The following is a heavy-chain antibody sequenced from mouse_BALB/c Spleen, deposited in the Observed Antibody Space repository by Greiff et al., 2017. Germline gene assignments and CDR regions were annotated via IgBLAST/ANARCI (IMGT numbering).Heavy chain of an antibody. D-gene: IGHD2-3*01. V-gene: IGHV1-4*02. J-gene: IGHJ2*01. CDR2: INPSSGYT. CDR1: GYTFTSYT. CDR3: ARSRDGFDY. Sequence: VQLQESAAELARPGASVKMSCKASGYTFTSYTMHWVKQRPGQGLEWIGYINPSSGYTEYNQKFKDKTTLTADKSSSTAYMQLSSLTSEDSAVYYCARSRDGFDYWGQGTTLTVSS.